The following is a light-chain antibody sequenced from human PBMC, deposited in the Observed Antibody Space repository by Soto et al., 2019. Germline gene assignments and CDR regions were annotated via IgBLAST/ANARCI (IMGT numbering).Light chain of an antibody. CDR1: HSISRW. CDR3: QQADTFPIT. V-gene: IGKV1-12*01. J-gene: IGKJ5*01. Sequence: DIQMTQSPSTLSASVGDSVSITCRASHSISRWLAWYQQKPGKAPKLLIYSASSLQSGVPSRFSGSGFGTDFTLTISSLQPEDFATYYCQQADTFPITFGQGTRLEIK. CDR2: SAS.